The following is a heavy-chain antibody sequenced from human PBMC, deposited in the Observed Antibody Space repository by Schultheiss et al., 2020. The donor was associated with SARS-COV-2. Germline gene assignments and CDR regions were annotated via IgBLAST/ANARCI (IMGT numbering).Heavy chain of an antibody. D-gene: IGHD4-11*01. V-gene: IGHV4-31*03. Sequence: TLSITCTVSGGSISSGGYYWSWIRQHPGKGLEWIGYIYYSGSTYYNPSLKSRVTISVDTSKNQFSLKLSSVTAADTAVYYCAREGRVEDYRLRYYYYYGMDVWGQGTTVTVSS. J-gene: IGHJ6*02. CDR1: GGSISSGGYY. CDR2: IYYSGST. CDR3: AREGRVEDYRLRYYYYYGMDV.